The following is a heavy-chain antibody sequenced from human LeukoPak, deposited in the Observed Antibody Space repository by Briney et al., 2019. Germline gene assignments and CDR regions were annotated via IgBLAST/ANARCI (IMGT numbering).Heavy chain of an antibody. J-gene: IGHJ4*02. CDR2: ISNSGSS. CDR1: GGSISTDY. V-gene: IGHV4-59*01. Sequence: PSETLSLTCTVSGGSISTDYWSWIRQPPGKGLEWIGYISNSGSSHYNPSLKSRVTISVDTSKNQFSLKMSPVNAADTAVYYGAKSDGSGSYFDSWGQGTLVTVSS. D-gene: IGHD3-10*01. CDR3: AKSDGSGSYFDS.